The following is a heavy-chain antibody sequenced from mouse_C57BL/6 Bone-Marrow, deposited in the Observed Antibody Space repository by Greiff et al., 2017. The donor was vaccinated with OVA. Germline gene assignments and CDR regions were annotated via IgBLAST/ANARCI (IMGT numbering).Heavy chain of an antibody. D-gene: IGHD2-2*01. J-gene: IGHJ4*01. CDR2: IYPGSGST. Sequence: QVQLQQPGAELVKPGASVTMSCKASGYTFTSYWITWVKQRPGQGLEWIGDIYPGSGSTNYNEKFKSKATLTVDTSSSTAYMQLSSLTSEDSAVYYCARLYGYDEDYYAMDYWGQGTSVTVSS. CDR3: ARLYGYDEDYYAMDY. V-gene: IGHV1-55*01. CDR1: GYTFTSYW.